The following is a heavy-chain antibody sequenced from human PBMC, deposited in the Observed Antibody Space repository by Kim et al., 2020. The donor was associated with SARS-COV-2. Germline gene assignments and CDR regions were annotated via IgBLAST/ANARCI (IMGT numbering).Heavy chain of an antibody. D-gene: IGHD3-16*02. Sequence: GESLKISCKGSGYSFTSYWISWVRQMPGKGLEWMGRIDPSDSYTNYSPSFQGHVTISADKSISTAYLQWSSLKASDTAMYYCARGGYPESRNYYGMDVWGQGTTGTVSS. CDR2: IDPSDSYT. CDR3: ARGGYPESRNYYGMDV. J-gene: IGHJ6*02. V-gene: IGHV5-10-1*01. CDR1: GYSFTSYW.